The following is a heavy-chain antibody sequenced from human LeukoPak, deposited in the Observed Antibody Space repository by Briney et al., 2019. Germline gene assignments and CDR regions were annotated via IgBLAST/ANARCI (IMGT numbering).Heavy chain of an antibody. Sequence: GGSLRLSCAVSGFTFSAFSMNWVRQAPGKGLEWVSIIYNDGSTYYADSMKGRFTISRDNSKNTLYLQVNSLRAEDTAMYYCARNILFAFDIWGQGTMVTVSS. D-gene: IGHD2/OR15-2a*01. CDR1: GFTFSAFS. CDR2: IYNDGST. V-gene: IGHV3-53*01. CDR3: ARNILFAFDI. J-gene: IGHJ3*02.